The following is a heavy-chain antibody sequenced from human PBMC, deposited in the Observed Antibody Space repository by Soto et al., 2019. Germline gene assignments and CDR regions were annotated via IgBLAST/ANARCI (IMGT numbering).Heavy chain of an antibody. CDR1: GFTFSNYA. CDR2: ISDNGANT. CDR3: DRAIGADFFDS. J-gene: IGHJ4*02. D-gene: IGHD6-25*01. V-gene: IGHV3-23*01. Sequence: GGSLRLSCIASGFTFSNYAMSWVRQAPGKGLEWVSTISDNGANTFIGDSMKDHFDISRDNSKNTVFLHLSTVRAEDTAIYYCDRAIGADFFDSWGQGTQVTVYS.